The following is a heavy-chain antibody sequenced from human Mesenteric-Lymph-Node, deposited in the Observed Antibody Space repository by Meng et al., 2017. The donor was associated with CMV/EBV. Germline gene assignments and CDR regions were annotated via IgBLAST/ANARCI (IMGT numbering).Heavy chain of an antibody. CDR1: GCPISSVGSS. D-gene: IGHD5-12*01. V-gene: IGHV4-31*02. CDR2: IYYSGST. J-gene: IGHJ5*02. CDR3: ARENLSGYDYRFDP. Sequence: GCPISSVGSSCGWIRQHPGKGLEWIGYIYYSGSTYYNPSLKSRVTISVDTSKNQFSLKLSSVTAADTAAYYCARENLSGYDYRFDPWGQGILVTVSS.